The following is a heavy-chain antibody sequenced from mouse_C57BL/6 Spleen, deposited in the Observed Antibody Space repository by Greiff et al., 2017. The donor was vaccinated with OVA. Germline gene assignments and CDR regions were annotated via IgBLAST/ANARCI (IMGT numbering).Heavy chain of an antibody. Sequence: VKLMESGPGLVAPSQSLSITCTVSGFSLTSYGVDWVRQSPGKGLEWLGVIWGVGSTNYNSALKSRLSISKDNSKSQVFLKMNSLQTDDTAMYYCASGGGNPWFAYWGQGTLVTVSA. J-gene: IGHJ3*01. D-gene: IGHD2-1*01. CDR1: GFSLTSYG. V-gene: IGHV2-6*01. CDR2: IWGVGST. CDR3: ASGGGNPWFAY.